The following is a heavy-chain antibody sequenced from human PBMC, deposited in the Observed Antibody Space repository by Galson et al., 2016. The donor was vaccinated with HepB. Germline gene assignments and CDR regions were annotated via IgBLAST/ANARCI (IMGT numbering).Heavy chain of an antibody. CDR2: INQDGTEK. Sequence: SLRLSCAASGLTFSNFWMTWVRQAPGKGLEWVANINQDGTEKHYLGSVRGRFTISRDNAKSSLFLQMNSLRAEDTAVYFCAKRHEYCPPVGCSVDYWGQGTLVSVSS. CDR1: GLTFSNFW. J-gene: IGHJ4*02. V-gene: IGHV3-7*02. D-gene: IGHD2/OR15-2a*01. CDR3: AKRHEYCPPVGCSVDY.